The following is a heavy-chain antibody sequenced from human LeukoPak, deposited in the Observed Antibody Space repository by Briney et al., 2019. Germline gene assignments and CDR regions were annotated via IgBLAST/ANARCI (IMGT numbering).Heavy chain of an antibody. CDR1: GFTVSSNY. Sequence: GGSLRLSCAASGFTVSSNYMSWVRQAPGKGLEWVSVIYSGGSTYYADSVKGRFTISRDNSKSTLYLQMNSLRAEDTAVYYCAREMATTFDYWGQGTLVTVSS. V-gene: IGHV3-66*01. CDR3: AREMATTFDY. CDR2: IYSGGST. J-gene: IGHJ4*02. D-gene: IGHD5-24*01.